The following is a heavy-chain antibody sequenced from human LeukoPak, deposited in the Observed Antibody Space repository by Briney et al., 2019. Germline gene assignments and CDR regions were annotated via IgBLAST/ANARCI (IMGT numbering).Heavy chain of an antibody. J-gene: IGHJ4*02. CDR2: ISGSSGTI. V-gene: IGHV3-48*01. D-gene: IGHD4-17*01. CDR3: ARDMYGDYVFDY. CDR1: GFTFNTYS. Sequence: GGSLRLSCAASGFTFNTYSMNWVRQARGKGLEWISYISGSSGTIYYADSVKGRFTISRDNAKNSLFLQTNSLRAEDTAVYYCARDMYGDYVFDYWGQGTLVTVSS.